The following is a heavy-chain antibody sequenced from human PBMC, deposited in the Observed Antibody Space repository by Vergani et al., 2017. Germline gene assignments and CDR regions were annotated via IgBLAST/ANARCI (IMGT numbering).Heavy chain of an antibody. Sequence: VQLLESGGDLVQPGGSLRLSCAGSGFTLSSHAMHWVRQAPGKGLEWVAFIWYDGSKEYYADSVKGRFTISRDNSKNTLYLQMNNLRAADTAVYYCAMSGYCAHGVCYMTYYYYMDVWGKGTAVTVSS. D-gene: IGHD2-8*01. CDR2: IWYDGSKE. J-gene: IGHJ6*03. CDR1: GFTLSSHA. CDR3: AMSGYCAHGVCYMTYYYYMDV. V-gene: IGHV3-30*02.